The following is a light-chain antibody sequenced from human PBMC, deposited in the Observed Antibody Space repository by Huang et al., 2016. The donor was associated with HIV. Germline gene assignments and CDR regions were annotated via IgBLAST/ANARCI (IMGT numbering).Light chain of an antibody. Sequence: DIQMTQSPSSLSASVGDRVTITCRASQTISRYLHWFQQRPGKAPRLLIYAASSLQSGVPSRFSGGGSGTDFTLTIDSLRPEDFATYYCQQSYIAPYTFGQGTKLDIK. CDR1: QTISRY. CDR2: AAS. J-gene: IGKJ2*01. V-gene: IGKV1-39*01. CDR3: QQSYIAPYT.